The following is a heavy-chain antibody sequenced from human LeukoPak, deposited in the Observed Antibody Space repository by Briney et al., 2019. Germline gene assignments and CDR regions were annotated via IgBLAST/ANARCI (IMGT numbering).Heavy chain of an antibody. CDR1: GYTFTSYG. CDR2: ISAYNGNT. CDR3: ARVRYYDSSGYTVFDY. Sequence: ASVKVSCKASGYTFTSYGISWVRQAPGQGLEWMGWISAYNGNTNYAQKLQGRVTMTTDTSTSTAYMELRSLRSDDTAVYYCARVRYYDSSGYTVFDYWGRGTLVTVSS. V-gene: IGHV1-18*01. D-gene: IGHD3-22*01. J-gene: IGHJ4*02.